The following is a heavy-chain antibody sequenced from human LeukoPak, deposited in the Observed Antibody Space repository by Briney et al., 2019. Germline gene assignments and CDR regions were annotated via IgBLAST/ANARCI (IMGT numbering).Heavy chain of an antibody. D-gene: IGHD3-3*01. V-gene: IGHV1-69*05. CDR2: IIPIFGTA. CDR1: GGTFSSYA. Sequence: ASVKVSCKASGGTFSSYAISWVRQASGQGLEWMGRIIPIFGTANYAQKFQGRVTITTDESTSTAYMELSSLRSEDTAVYYCARDNYPIFGVVITLSYWGQGTLVTVSS. J-gene: IGHJ4*02. CDR3: ARDNYPIFGVVITLSY.